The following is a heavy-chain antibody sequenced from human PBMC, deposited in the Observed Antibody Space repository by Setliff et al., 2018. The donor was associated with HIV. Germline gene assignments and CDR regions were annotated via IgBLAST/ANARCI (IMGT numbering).Heavy chain of an antibody. D-gene: IGHD3-22*01. CDR3: AGVLSSGYYDGP. J-gene: IGHJ5*02. V-gene: IGHV4-59*02. CDR1: GASVNSHY. CDR2: LYYCGNT. Sequence: SETLSLTCTVSGASVNSHYWAWIRQPPGKGLEWIGSLYYCGNTNYNPSLKSRVTISADTSKNQFSLKLRSVTAADTAVYYCAGVLSSGYYDGPWGQGTLVTVSS.